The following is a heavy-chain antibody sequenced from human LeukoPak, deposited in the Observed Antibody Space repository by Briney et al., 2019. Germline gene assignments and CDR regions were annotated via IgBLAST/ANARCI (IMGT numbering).Heavy chain of an antibody. CDR1: GNYW. V-gene: IGHV3-74*01. CDR3: VSFYETN. Sequence: PGGSLRLSCAASGNYWMHWVRQAPGKGLVWVSPVNSDGSWTSHADSVKGRFTISKDNAKNTVYLQMNNLRTEDTAVYYCVSFYETNWGRGTLVTVSS. D-gene: IGHD2-2*01. CDR2: VNSDGSWT. J-gene: IGHJ4*02.